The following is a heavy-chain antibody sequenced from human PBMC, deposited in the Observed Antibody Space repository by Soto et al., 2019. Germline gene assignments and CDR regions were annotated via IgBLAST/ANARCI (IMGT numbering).Heavy chain of an antibody. D-gene: IGHD2-2*02. J-gene: IGHJ4*02. CDR1: GYTFTSYG. V-gene: IGHV1-18*01. Sequence: ASVKVSCKASGYTFTSYGISWVRQAPGQGLEWMGWISAYNGNTNYAQKLQGRVTMTTDTSTSKAYMELRSLRSDDTAVYYCARRYCSSTSCYRGGYFDYWGQGTLVTVSS. CDR3: ARRYCSSTSCYRGGYFDY. CDR2: ISAYNGNT.